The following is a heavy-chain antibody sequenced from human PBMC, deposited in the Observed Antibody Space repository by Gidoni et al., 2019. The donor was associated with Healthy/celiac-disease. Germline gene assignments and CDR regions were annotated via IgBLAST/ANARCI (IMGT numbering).Heavy chain of an antibody. V-gene: IGHV3-7*03. CDR3: ARDPNPYYYDSSGYEFDY. D-gene: IGHD3-22*01. CDR1: GFTFSSYW. Sequence: EVQLVESGGGLVQPGGSLRLPCAASGFTFSSYWMSWVRQAPGKGLEWVANIKQDGSEKYYVDSVKGRFTISRDNAKNSLYLQMNSLRAEDTAVYYCARDPNPYYYDSSGYEFDYWGQGTLVTVSS. CDR2: IKQDGSEK. J-gene: IGHJ4*02.